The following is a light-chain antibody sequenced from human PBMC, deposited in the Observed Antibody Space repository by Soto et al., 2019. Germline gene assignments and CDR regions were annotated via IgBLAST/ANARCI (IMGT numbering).Light chain of an antibody. CDR1: SSNVGNNY. CDR3: ATWDDSLSGVI. CDR2: KSH. J-gene: IGLJ2*01. Sequence: QSVLTQSPSLSGTPGQRVTVSCSGGSSNVGNNYVFWYQHLPGASPKLLIYKSHQRPSGVPDRFSGSKSGTSASLAISGLRSEDEAVYYCATWDDSLSGVIFGGGTKVTVL. V-gene: IGLV1-47*01.